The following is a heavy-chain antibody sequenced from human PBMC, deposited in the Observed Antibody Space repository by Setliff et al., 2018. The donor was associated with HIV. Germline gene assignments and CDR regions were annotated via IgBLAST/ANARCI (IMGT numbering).Heavy chain of an antibody. CDR2: IYYSGST. CDR1: GGSISSHY. Sequence: PSETLSLTCTVSGGSISSHYWSWIRQPPGKGLEWIGSIYYSGSTNYNPSLKSRVTISVDTSKNQFSLKLSSVTAADTAVYYCAREGNYLAGYYSYSFDYWGLRLSWSPSPQ. V-gene: IGHV4-59*11. D-gene: IGHD3-9*01. J-gene: IGHJ4*02. CDR3: AREGNYLAGYYSYSFDY.